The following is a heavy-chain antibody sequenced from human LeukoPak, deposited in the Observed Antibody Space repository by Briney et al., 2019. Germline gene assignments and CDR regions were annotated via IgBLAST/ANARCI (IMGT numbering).Heavy chain of an antibody. CDR3: ARGGFTYGPATLGALDI. D-gene: IGHD5-18*01. V-gene: IGHV3-74*01. J-gene: IGHJ3*02. CDR2: ISADGRMT. CDR1: GFTFTDYW. Sequence: GGSLRLSCAASGFTFTDYWMHGVRQAPGKGLVWVSRISADGRMTDYEDSVKGRFTVSRDNAKNTLYLQMNRVRAEDTAVYYCARGGFTYGPATLGALDIWGQGTMVPVSS.